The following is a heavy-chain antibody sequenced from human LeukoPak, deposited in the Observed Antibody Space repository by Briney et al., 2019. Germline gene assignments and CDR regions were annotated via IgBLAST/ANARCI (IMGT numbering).Heavy chain of an antibody. D-gene: IGHD2-21*01. CDR1: GGSISSGSYY. Sequence: SETLSLTCTVSGGSISSGSYYWSWIRQPAGKGLEWIGRTYTSGSTNYNPSLKSRVTISVDTSKNQFSLKLSSVTAADTAVYYCARGLWPSYAFDIWGQGTMVTVSS. CDR2: TYTSGST. CDR3: ARGLWPSYAFDI. V-gene: IGHV4-61*02. J-gene: IGHJ3*02.